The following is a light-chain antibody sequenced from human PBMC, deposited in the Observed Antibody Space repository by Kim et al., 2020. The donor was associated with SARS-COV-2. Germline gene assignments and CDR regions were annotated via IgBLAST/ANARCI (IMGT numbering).Light chain of an antibody. CDR2: DAS. CDR3: QHRSSWPLT. CDR1: QSVNT. V-gene: IGKV3-11*01. Sequence: EIVLTQSPATLSLSPGERATLSCRASQSVNTLAWYQQKPGQAPRLLIYDASNRATGIPARFSGSGSATDFTLTISSLEPEDFAVYYCQHRSSWPLTFGGGTKLEI. J-gene: IGKJ4*01.